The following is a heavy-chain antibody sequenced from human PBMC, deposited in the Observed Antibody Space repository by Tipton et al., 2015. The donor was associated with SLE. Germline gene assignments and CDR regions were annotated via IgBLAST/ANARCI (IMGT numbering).Heavy chain of an antibody. D-gene: IGHD4-11*01. CDR1: GCSISSGYY. V-gene: IGHV4-61*01. CDR2: IYYSGST. Sequence: TLSLTCAVSGCSISSGYYWGWIRQPPGKGLEWIGYIYYSGSTNYNPSLKSRVTISVDTSKNQFSLKLSSVTAADTAVYYCARSRAYSNYAHTLHLWYFDLWGRGTLVTVSS. J-gene: IGHJ2*01. CDR3: ARSRAYSNYAHTLHLWYFDL.